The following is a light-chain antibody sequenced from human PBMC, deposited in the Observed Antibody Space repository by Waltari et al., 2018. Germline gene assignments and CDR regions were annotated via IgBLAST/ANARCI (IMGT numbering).Light chain of an antibody. Sequence: DVVMTQAPPSQPVTRDQPPYMSCRSSQRLVHSDGNTYLIWFQQRPGQSPRRLIYKVSNRDSGVPDRFSGSGSGTDFTLKISRVEAEDVGVYYCMQGTHWPTFGQGTKVEIK. J-gene: IGKJ1*01. CDR3: MQGTHWPT. V-gene: IGKV2-30*02. CDR1: QRLVHSDGNTY. CDR2: KVS.